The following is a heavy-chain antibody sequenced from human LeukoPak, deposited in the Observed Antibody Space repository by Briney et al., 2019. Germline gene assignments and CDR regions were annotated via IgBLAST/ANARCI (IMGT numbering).Heavy chain of an antibody. Sequence: GRSLRLSCAASGFTFSSYAVSWVRQAPGKGLEWVSAISGSGGSTYYADSVKGRFTISRDNSKNTLYLQMNSLRAEDTAVYYCAKIGGYYDFWSGYFPTIDYWGQGTLVTVSS. J-gene: IGHJ4*02. CDR1: GFTFSSYA. CDR2: ISGSGGST. CDR3: AKIGGYYDFWSGYFPTIDY. V-gene: IGHV3-23*01. D-gene: IGHD3-3*01.